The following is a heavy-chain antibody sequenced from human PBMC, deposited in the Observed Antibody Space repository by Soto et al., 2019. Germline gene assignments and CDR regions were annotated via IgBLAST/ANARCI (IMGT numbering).Heavy chain of an antibody. J-gene: IGHJ1*01. CDR1: GFTFSDYY. Sequence: QVQLVESGGGLVKPGGSLRLSCAASGFTFSDYYMSCIRQAPGKGLEGVSYISSNGSTIYYADSVKGRFTISRDNAKNSLYLQMNSLRAEDTAVYYCARISVAGTFEYFQHWGQGSLVTVSS. D-gene: IGHD6-19*01. V-gene: IGHV3-11*01. CDR3: ARISVAGTFEYFQH. CDR2: ISSNGSTI.